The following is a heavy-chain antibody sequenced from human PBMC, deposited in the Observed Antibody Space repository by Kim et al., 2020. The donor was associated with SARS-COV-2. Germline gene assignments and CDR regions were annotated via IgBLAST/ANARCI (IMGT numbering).Heavy chain of an antibody. J-gene: IGHJ5*02. CDR3: ARVRTGPTIFGVVRSSYNWFDP. V-gene: IGHV4-31*03. CDR2: IYYSGST. Sequence: SETLSLTCTVSGGSISSGGYYWSWIRQHPGKGLEWIGYIYYSGSTYYNPSLKSRVTISVDTSKNQFSLKLSSVTAADTAVYYCARVRTGPTIFGVVRSSYNWFDPWGQGTLVTVSS. CDR1: GGSISSGGYY. D-gene: IGHD3-3*01.